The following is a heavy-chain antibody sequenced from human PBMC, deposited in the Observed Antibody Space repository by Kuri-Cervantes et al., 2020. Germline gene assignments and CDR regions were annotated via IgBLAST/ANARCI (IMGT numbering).Heavy chain of an antibody. D-gene: IGHD2-21*01. CDR2: ISWNSCSL. J-gene: IGHJ4*02. CDR3: AREIMYCGGDCNDY. CDR1: GFTFDDYA. Sequence: GGSLRLSCAASGFTFDDYAMFWVRQAPGKGLEWVSGISWNSCSLGYADSVKGRFTISRDNAKNSLYLEMNSLRAEDTAVYYCAREIMYCGGDCNDYWGQGTLVTVSS. V-gene: IGHV3-9*01.